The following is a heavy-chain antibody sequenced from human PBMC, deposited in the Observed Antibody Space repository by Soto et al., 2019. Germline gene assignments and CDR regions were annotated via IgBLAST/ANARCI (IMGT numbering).Heavy chain of an antibody. CDR3: ARDLLRGDHGSSLWFDP. J-gene: IGHJ5*02. D-gene: IGHD3-16*01. CDR1: GDSVSSNSAA. V-gene: IGHV6-1*01. Sequence: SQTLSLTCAISGDSVSSNSAAWNWIRQSPSRGLEWLGRTYYRSKWYNDYAVSVKSRITINPDTSKSQFSLQLNSVTPEDTAVYYCARDLLRGDHGSSLWFDPWGQGTLVTVSS. CDR2: TYYRSKWYN.